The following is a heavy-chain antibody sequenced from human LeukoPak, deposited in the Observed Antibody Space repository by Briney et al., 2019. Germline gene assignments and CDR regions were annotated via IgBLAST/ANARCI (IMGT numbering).Heavy chain of an antibody. J-gene: IGHJ4*02. CDR3: ARGLYYDRSGYGY. D-gene: IGHD3-22*01. CDR1: GYTFTGYY. V-gene: IGHV1-2*02. CDR2: INPNSGGT. Sequence: ASVKVSCKASGYTFTGYYMHWVRQAPGQGLEWMGWINPNSGGTNYAQKFQGRVTMTRDTSISTAYMELSRLRSDDTAVYYCARGLYYDRSGYGYWGQGTLVTVSS.